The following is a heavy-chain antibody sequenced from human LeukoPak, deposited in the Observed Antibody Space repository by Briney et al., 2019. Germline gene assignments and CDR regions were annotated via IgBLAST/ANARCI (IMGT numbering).Heavy chain of an antibody. CDR1: GGTFSSYA. CDR2: IIPIFGTA. V-gene: IGHV1-69*05. J-gene: IGHJ5*02. D-gene: IGHD3-22*01. Sequence: GSSAKVSCKASGGTFSSYAISWVRQAPGQGLEWMGGIIPIFGTANYAQKFQGRVTITTDESTSTAYMELSSLRSEDTAVYYCATPTYYYDSSGYYTNWFDPWGQGTLVTVSS. CDR3: ATPTYYYDSSGYYTNWFDP.